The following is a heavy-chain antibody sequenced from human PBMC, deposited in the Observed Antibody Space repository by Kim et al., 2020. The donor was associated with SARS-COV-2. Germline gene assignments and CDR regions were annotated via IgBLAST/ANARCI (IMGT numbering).Heavy chain of an antibody. V-gene: IGHV1-46*01. Sequence: ASVKVSCKASGYTFVAYYIHWVRQAPGQGLHWMGVIHPSNGATKFAQEFEDRITVTADASTGVIYMELNGLTSDDTATYFCARGDFHTESSGWRDFLLDWGQGTLVAVSS. D-gene: IGHD6-19*01. CDR2: IHPSNGAT. J-gene: IGHJ4*02. CDR1: GYTFVAYY. CDR3: ARGDFHTESSGWRDFLLD.